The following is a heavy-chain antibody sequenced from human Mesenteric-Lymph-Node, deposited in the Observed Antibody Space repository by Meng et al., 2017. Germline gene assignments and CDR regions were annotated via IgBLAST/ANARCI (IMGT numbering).Heavy chain of an antibody. Sequence: QWQLQQWGAGLLKPSETLSLTCAVYGGSFSGYYWSWIRQPPGKGLEWIGEINHSGSTNYNPSLKSRVTISVDTSKNQFSLKLSSVTAADTAVYYCARVCCRWPKARNWFDPWGQGTLVTVSS. J-gene: IGHJ5*02. CDR2: INHSGST. CDR1: GGSFSGYY. CDR3: ARVCCRWPKARNWFDP. V-gene: IGHV4-34*01. D-gene: IGHD5-24*01.